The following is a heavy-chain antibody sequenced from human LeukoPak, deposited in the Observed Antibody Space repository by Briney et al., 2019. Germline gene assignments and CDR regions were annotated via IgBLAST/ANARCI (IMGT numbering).Heavy chain of an antibody. Sequence: GGSLRLSYAASGFTFRSYAMTWVRQAPGKGLEWVSVFYVGGATYYADSVKGRFTISRDNSENTLYLQMKSLRAEDTAVYYCARGDGYNFFDYWGQGTLVTVSS. CDR3: ARGDGYNFFDY. J-gene: IGHJ4*02. CDR1: GFTFRSYA. D-gene: IGHD5-24*01. V-gene: IGHV3-53*01. CDR2: FYVGGAT.